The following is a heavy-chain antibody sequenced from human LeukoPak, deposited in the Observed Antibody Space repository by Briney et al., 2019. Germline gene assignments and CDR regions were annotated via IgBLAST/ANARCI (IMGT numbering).Heavy chain of an antibody. V-gene: IGHV4-34*01. Sequence: SETLSLTCAVYGGSFSGYYWSWIRQPPGKGLEWIGEINHSGSTNYNPSLKSRVTISVDTSKNQFPLKLSSVTAADTAVYYCARAKRYYGSGKYFDYWGQGTLVTVSS. CDR1: GGSFSGYY. CDR2: INHSGST. D-gene: IGHD3-10*01. J-gene: IGHJ4*02. CDR3: ARAKRYYGSGKYFDY.